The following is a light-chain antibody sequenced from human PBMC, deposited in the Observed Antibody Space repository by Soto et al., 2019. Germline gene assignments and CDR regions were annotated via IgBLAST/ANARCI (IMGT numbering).Light chain of an antibody. CDR3: CSYAGSYTLV. Sequence: QSALTQPRAVSGSPGQSVTISCTGTSSDVGGYNYVSWYQQYPGKAPKLMIYDVSKRPSGVPDRFSGSKSGNTASLTIAGLQAEDEADYYCCSYAGSYTLVFGTGTKLTVL. V-gene: IGLV2-11*01. CDR2: DVS. CDR1: SSDVGGYNY. J-gene: IGLJ1*01.